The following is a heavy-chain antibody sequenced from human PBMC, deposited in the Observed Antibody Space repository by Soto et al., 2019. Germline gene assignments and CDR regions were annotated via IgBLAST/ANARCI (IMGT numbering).Heavy chain of an antibody. CDR3: ARGGWNYDWERRYYYYYGMDV. D-gene: IGHD1-7*01. CDR2: IKQDGSEK. V-gene: IGHV3-7*03. J-gene: IGHJ6*02. Sequence: QPGGSLRLSCAASGFTFSSYWMSWVRQAPGKGLEWVANIKQDGSEKYYVDSVKGRFTISRDNAKNSLYLQMNSLRAEDTAVYYCARGGWNYDWERRYYYYYGMDVWGQGTAVTVSS. CDR1: GFTFSSYW.